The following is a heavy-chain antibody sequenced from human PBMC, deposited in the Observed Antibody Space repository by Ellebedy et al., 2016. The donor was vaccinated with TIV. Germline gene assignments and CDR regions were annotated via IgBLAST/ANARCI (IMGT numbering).Heavy chain of an antibody. CDR2: MNPNSGNT. Sequence: AASVKVSCKASGYTFTSYDINWVRQATGQGREWMGLMNPNSGNTGYAQKFQGRVTMNRNTSISTAYMELSSLRSADTAVYYCARGDTLGCQYQLPRLYYYYYGMDVWGQGTTVTVSS. J-gene: IGHJ6*02. V-gene: IGHV1-8*01. CDR3: ARGDTLGCQYQLPRLYYYYYGMDV. CDR1: GYTFTSYD. D-gene: IGHD2-2*01.